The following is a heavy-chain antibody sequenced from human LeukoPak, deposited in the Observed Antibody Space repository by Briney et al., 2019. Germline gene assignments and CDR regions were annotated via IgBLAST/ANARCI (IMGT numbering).Heavy chain of an antibody. CDR3: ARDRGPRTGFMVREAYDY. J-gene: IGHJ4*02. D-gene: IGHD3-10*01. CDR1: GFTFSSYS. V-gene: IGHV3-74*01. Sequence: PGGSLRFSCAASGFTFSSYSMNWVRQAPGKGLVWVSRINTDGSITNYADSVKGRFSISRDNAKNTLYLQMSSLRAEDTAVYYCARDRGPRTGFMVREAYDYWGQGTLVTVSS. CDR2: INTDGSIT.